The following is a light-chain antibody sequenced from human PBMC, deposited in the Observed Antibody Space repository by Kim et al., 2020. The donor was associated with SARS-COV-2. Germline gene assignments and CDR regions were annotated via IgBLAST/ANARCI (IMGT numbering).Light chain of an antibody. CDR1: QDISNY. J-gene: IGKJ4*01. CDR3: QQYDNLPLT. CDR2: DAS. Sequence: GDRVTITCQSSQDISNYLTWHQQKPGKAPKVLIYDASTLETGVPSRFSGGGSGTDFTFTISSLQPEDVATYYCQQYDNLPLTFGGGTKLEIK. V-gene: IGKV1-33*01.